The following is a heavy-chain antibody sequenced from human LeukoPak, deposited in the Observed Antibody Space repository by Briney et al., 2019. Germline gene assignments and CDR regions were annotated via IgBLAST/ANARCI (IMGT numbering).Heavy chain of an antibody. J-gene: IGHJ4*02. Sequence: PSETLSLTCIVSGGSISSSTYFWGWIRQPPGKGLEWIGIISYNGTTYYNPSLKRRVTISVDTSKSQFSLRLNSVTAADTAVYYCARDRYYYDSSGYYHLDYWGQGTLVTVSS. CDR3: ARDRYYYDSSGYYHLDY. CDR1: GGSISSSTYF. D-gene: IGHD3-22*01. CDR2: ISYNGTT. V-gene: IGHV4-39*07.